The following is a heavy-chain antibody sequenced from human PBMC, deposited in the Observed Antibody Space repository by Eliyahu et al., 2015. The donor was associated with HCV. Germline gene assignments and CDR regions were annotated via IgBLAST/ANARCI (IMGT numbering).Heavy chain of an antibody. J-gene: IGHJ5*02. Sequence: EVKLVEYGGGLAKPGGSLRLSCAASGFTFSLPWMTWVRQAPGKGLEWVGRVKSQNDGGTTDYAAPVKGRFTISRDDSKNTLYLEMNSLKTEDTALYYCTTDNGGIYRYYDSSPNDPLTTAWGQGALVTVST. CDR3: TTDNGGIYRYYDSSPNDPLTTA. V-gene: IGHV3-15*01. CDR1: GFTFSLPW. D-gene: IGHD3-22*01. CDR2: VKSQNDGGTT.